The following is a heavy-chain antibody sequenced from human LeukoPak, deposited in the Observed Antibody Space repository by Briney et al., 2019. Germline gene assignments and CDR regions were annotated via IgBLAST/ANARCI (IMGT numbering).Heavy chain of an antibody. CDR3: ARDFSEVTDSGVR. J-gene: IGHJ4*02. V-gene: IGHV3-23*01. CDR1: GFTFSSYA. Sequence: PGGSLRLSCAASGFTFSSYAMSWVRQAPGKGLEWVSAISGSGGSTYHADSVKGRFTISRDNSKNTLYLQMTSLRAEDTAVYYCARDFSEVTDSGVRWGQGTLVTVSS. CDR2: ISGSGGST. D-gene: IGHD5-18*01.